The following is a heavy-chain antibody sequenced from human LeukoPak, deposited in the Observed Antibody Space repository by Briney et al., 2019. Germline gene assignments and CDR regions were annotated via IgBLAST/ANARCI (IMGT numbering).Heavy chain of an antibody. CDR3: ARYPKY. V-gene: IGHV4-59*08. CDR2: IYYSGST. J-gene: IGHJ4*02. CDR1: GGSISSYY. Sequence: SETLSLTCTVSGGSISSYYWSWIRQPPGKGPEWIGYIYYSGSTNYNPSLKSRVTISVDTSKNQFSLKLSSVTAAGTAVYYCARYPKYWGQGTLVTVSS.